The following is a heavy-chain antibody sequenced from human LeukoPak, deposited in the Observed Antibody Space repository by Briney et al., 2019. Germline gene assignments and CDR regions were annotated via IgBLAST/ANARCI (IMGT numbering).Heavy chain of an antibody. Sequence: GGSLRLSCAASGFTFSSYAMSWVRQAPGKGLEWVSAISGSGGSTYYADSVEGRLTISRDNSENTLYLQMNSLRAEDTAVYYCAKDDLDYYDSSGYYPDFWGQGTLVTVSS. CDR3: AKDDLDYYDSSGYYPDF. J-gene: IGHJ4*02. D-gene: IGHD3-22*01. CDR2: ISGSGGST. CDR1: GFTFSSYA. V-gene: IGHV3-23*01.